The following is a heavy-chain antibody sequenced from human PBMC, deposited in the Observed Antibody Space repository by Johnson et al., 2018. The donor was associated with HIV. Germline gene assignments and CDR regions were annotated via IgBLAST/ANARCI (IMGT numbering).Heavy chain of an antibody. J-gene: IGHJ3*02. CDR2: IKQDGSEK. D-gene: IGHD6-19*01. V-gene: IGHV3-7*05. CDR1: EFTFSYYW. Sequence: VQLVESGGGVVQPGGSLRLSCAASEFTFSYYWMTWVRQAPGKGLEWVANIKQDGSEKYYVDSVKGRFTISRDNAKNSLYLQMNTLRAEDTAVYYCARDAVISSGWYNVDAFEIWGQGTMVTVSS. CDR3: ARDAVISSGWYNVDAFEI.